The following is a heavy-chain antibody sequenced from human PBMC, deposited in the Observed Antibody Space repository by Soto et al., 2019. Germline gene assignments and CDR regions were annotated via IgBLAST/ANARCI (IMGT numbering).Heavy chain of an antibody. CDR2: ISWNSGSI. Sequence: GGSLRLSCAASGFTFDDYAMHWVRQAPGKGLEWVSGISWNSGSIGYADSVKGRFTISRDNAKNSLYLQMNSLRAEDTALYYCAKDIKYYYGSGSLIYYYYYMDVWGKGTTVTVSS. V-gene: IGHV3-9*01. CDR1: GFTFDDYA. CDR3: AKDIKYYYGSGSLIYYYYYMDV. J-gene: IGHJ6*03. D-gene: IGHD3-10*01.